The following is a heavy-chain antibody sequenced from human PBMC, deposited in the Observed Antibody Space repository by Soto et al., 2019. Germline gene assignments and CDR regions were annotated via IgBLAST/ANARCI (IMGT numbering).Heavy chain of an antibody. CDR3: ARLPSYGGNSFDS. CDR1: GGTFSSYA. J-gene: IGHJ4*02. Sequence: SVKVSCKASGGTFSSYAISWVRQAPGQGLEWMGAIIPIFGTANYAQNFQGRVTITADESPTSTAYMELSSLRSEDTAVYYCARLPSYGGNSFDSWGQGTLVTVSS. V-gene: IGHV1-69*13. D-gene: IGHD4-17*01. CDR2: IIPIFGTA.